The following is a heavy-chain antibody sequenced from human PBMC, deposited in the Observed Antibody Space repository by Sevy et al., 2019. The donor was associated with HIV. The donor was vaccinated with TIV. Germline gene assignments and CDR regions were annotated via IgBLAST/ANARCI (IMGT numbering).Heavy chain of an antibody. CDR2: INPNSGGT. CDR3: GRDRPSYDFWSGSFDNWFDP. V-gene: IGHV1-2*02. CDR1: GYTFTGYH. J-gene: IGHJ5*02. Sequence: ASVKVSCRASGYTFTGYHIHWVRQAPGQGLEWMGWINPNSGGTYFAQKFQGRVTMTRDTSISTAYMALNSLISDDTAVYYCGRDRPSYDFWSGSFDNWFDPWGQGTLVTVSS. D-gene: IGHD3-3*01.